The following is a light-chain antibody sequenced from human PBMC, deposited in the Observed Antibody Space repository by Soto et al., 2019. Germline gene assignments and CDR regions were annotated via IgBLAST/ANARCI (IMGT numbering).Light chain of an antibody. J-gene: IGKJ1*01. Sequence: DFVMTQSPDSLAVSLGERATINCKSSQSVLSSSNNKNYLAWFQQKPGQAPRLLIYDASNRATGIPDRFSGSGSGTDFTLTISRLEPEDFAVYYCQQYGSSPTFGQGTKVDIK. V-gene: IGKV4-1*01. CDR1: QSVLSSSNNKNY. CDR3: QQYGSSPT. CDR2: DAS.